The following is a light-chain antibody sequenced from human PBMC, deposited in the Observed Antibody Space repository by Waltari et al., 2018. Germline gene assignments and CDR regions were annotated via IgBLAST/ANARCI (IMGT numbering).Light chain of an antibody. CDR2: AAS. Sequence: DIQMTQSPSSLSASVGDRVTITCRASQRIISFLNWYQQKPGKAPKLLIYAASSLQSVVPSRFSGSGSGTDFTLTISSLLPEDFATYYCQQSYSTPITFGQGTRLEIK. V-gene: IGKV1-39*01. CDR3: QQSYSTPIT. CDR1: QRIISF. J-gene: IGKJ5*01.